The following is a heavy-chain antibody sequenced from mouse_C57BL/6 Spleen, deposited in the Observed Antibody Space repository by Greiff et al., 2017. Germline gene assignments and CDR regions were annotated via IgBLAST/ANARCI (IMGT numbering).Heavy chain of an antibody. V-gene: IGHV1-15*01. CDR3: TREGTAQAIDY. D-gene: IGHD3-2*02. J-gene: IGHJ2*01. CDR1: GYTFTDYE. Sequence: QVQLKQSGAELVRPGASVTLSCKASGYTFTDYEMHWVKQTPVHGLEWIGAIDPETGGTAYNQKFKGKAILTADKSSSTAYMELRSLTSEDSAVYYCTREGTAQAIDYWGQGTTLTVSS. CDR2: IDPETGGT.